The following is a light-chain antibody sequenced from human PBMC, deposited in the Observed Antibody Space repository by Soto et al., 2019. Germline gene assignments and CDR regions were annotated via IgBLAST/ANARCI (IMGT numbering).Light chain of an antibody. CDR1: QSVLYSSNNKNY. CDR3: QQYYKTPYT. J-gene: IGKJ2*01. V-gene: IGKV4-1*01. Sequence: DIVMTQSPDSLAVSLGERATINCKSSQSVLYSSNNKNYLAWYQQKPGQPPKLLIYWASTRKSGVPDRFSGSGSGTDFTLTISSLQAEDVAVYCCQQYYKTPYTFGQGTKLEIK. CDR2: WAS.